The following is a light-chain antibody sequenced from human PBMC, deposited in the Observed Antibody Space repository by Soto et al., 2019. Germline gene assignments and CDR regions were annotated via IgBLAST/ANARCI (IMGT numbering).Light chain of an antibody. J-gene: IGLJ1*01. CDR3: NSYASSTTYV. V-gene: IGLV2-14*01. Sequence: QSALTQPASVSGSPGQPITIFCTGTTSDVGGYNYVSWYQQHPVKAPKLMIYEVNNRPSGVSNPFSGSKTGNTASLTISGLQAEDQADYYCNSYASSTTYVFGAGTKVTVL. CDR2: EVN. CDR1: TSDVGGYNY.